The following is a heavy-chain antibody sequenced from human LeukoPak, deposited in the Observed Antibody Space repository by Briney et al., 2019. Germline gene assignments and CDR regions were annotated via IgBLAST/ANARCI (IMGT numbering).Heavy chain of an antibody. J-gene: IGHJ4*02. CDR2: MNPNSGNT. Sequence: ASVKVSCKASGYTFTSYDINWVRQATGQGLEWMGWMNPNSGNTGYAQKFQGRVTMTRNTSISTAYMELSSLRSEDTAVYYCAGVGYDYVWGSYRPDYWGQGTLVTVSS. CDR1: GYTFTSYD. CDR3: AGVGYDYVWGSYRPDY. D-gene: IGHD3-16*02. V-gene: IGHV1-8*01.